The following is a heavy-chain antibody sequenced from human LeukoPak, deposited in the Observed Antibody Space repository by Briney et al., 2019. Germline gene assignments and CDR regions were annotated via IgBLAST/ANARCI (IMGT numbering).Heavy chain of an antibody. CDR1: GYTFTSYD. D-gene: IGHD2-15*01. Sequence: ASVKVSCKASGYTFTSYDVNWVRQAPGQGLEWMGWMNPNSGNTGLAQKFQGRVTVTRDTSLSTAYMELSNLRSDDTAVYYCARDEVVAAPTSFRMVVWGQGTTVSVSS. CDR2: MNPNSGNT. J-gene: IGHJ6*02. V-gene: IGHV1-8*01. CDR3: ARDEVVAAPTSFRMVV.